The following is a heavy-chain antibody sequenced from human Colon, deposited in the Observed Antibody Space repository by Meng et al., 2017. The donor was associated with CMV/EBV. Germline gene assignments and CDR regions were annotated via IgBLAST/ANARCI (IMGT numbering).Heavy chain of an antibody. D-gene: IGHD3-10*01. CDR3: AREIGSSGKAGWFDP. V-gene: IGHV3-30-3*01. CDR2: ISADEGSK. Sequence: GGSLRLSCVASGFTFSDHYMDWFRQAPGKGLDWVALISADEGSKHYADSVKGRFTISRDNSKNTVYLQMNSLRTEDSGLYYCAREIGSSGKAGWFDPWGQGTLVTVSS. CDR1: GFTFSDHY. J-gene: IGHJ5*02.